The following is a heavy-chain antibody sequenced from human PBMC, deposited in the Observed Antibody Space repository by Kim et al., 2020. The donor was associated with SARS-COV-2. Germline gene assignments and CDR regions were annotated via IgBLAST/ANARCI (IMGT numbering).Heavy chain of an antibody. CDR2: INHSGST. V-gene: IGHV4-34*01. CDR1: GGSFSGYY. CDR3: ARGRPGFRYLDGLFSFDP. J-gene: IGHJ5*02. Sequence: SETLSLTCAVYGGSFSGYYWSWIRQPPGKGLEWVGEINHSGSTNYNPSLKSRVTISVDTSKNQFSLKLSSVTAADTAVYYCARGRPGFRYLDGLFSFDP. D-gene: IGHD3-9*01.